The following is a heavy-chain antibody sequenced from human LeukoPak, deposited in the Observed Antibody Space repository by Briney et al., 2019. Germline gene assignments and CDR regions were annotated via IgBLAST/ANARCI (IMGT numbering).Heavy chain of an antibody. Sequence: GGSLRLSCGASGFTFSNYGMLWVRQAPGKGLEWVAFIRYDGNNKLYADSMKGRFTISRDNSKNTLYLHINSLRAEDTAVYYCARVRAAIHSYYYYYYMDVWGKGTTVTVSS. D-gene: IGHD2-2*02. CDR1: GFTFSNYG. V-gene: IGHV3-30*02. CDR3: ARVRAAIHSYYYYYYMDV. J-gene: IGHJ6*03. CDR2: IRYDGNNK.